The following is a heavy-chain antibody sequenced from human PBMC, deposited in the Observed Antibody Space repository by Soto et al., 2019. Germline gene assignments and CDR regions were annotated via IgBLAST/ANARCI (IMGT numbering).Heavy chain of an antibody. CDR3: ARDAGLGDGMDV. CDR1: GGSISGYF. D-gene: IGHD1-26*01. J-gene: IGHJ6*02. CDR2: IYYSGTT. Sequence: QVQLQESGPGLVRPSETLSLTCTVSGGSISGYFWTWIRQSPGKGLEWIGNIYYSGTTNYNPSLIRRVAISLDTSVNHFSRRLTSVTAVDTAIDYCARDAGLGDGMDVWGQGTAVTVSS. V-gene: IGHV4-59*12.